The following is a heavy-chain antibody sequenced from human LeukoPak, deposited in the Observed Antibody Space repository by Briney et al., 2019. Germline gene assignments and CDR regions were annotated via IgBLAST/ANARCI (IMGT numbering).Heavy chain of an antibody. J-gene: IGHJ3*02. D-gene: IGHD5-12*01. CDR2: NSAYNGNT. Sequence: GASVKVSCKASGYTFTSYDISWVRQAPGQGLEWMGWNSAYNGNTNYAQKLQGRVTMTTDTSTSTAYMELRSLRSDDTAVYYCARDAVDIVATDAFDIWGQGTMVTVSS. CDR1: GYTFTSYD. CDR3: ARDAVDIVATDAFDI. V-gene: IGHV1-18*01.